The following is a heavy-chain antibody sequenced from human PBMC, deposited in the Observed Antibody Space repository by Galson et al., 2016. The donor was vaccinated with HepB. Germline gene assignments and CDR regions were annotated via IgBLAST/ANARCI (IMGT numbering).Heavy chain of an antibody. CDR3: ARAPSYSSGPYPYFDY. V-gene: IGHV3-9*01. Sequence: SLRLSCAASGFTFDDYAMHWVRQAPGKGLEWVSSISWNSDRAGYGDSVKGRFTISRDNAENSLYLQMNSLTTDDTALYYCARAPSYSSGPYPYFDYWGRGTLVTVSS. CDR1: GFTFDDYA. D-gene: IGHD6-19*01. J-gene: IGHJ4*02. CDR2: ISWNSDRA.